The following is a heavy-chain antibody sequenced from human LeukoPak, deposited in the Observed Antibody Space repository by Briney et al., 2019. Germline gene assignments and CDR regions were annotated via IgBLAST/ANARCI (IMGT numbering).Heavy chain of an antibody. J-gene: IGHJ3*02. CDR1: DFTVSNMY. Sequence: GGSLRLSCAASDFTVSNMYMTWVRQAPGKGLEWVSLIYSDGRTDYADSVKGRYTISRDNSKNTVYLQMNSLRVEDTAVYYCARGLFLSDYLDAFDIWGQGTVVTVSS. CDR2: IYSDGRT. CDR3: ARGLFLSDYLDAFDI. D-gene: IGHD3-22*01. V-gene: IGHV3-53*01.